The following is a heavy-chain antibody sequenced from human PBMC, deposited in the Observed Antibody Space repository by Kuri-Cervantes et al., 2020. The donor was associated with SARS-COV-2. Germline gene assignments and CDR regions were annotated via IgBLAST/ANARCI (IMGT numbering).Heavy chain of an antibody. V-gene: IGHV3-30-3*01. CDR3: ARDYRGWELFDY. CDR1: GFTFSSYA. D-gene: IGHD1-26*01. CDR2: ISYDGSNK. J-gene: IGHJ4*02. Sequence: GESLKISCAASGFTFSSYAMHWVRQAPGKGLEWVAVISYDGSNKYYADSVKGRFTISRDNAKNSLYLQMNSLRAEDTAVYYCARDYRGWELFDYWGQGTLVTVSS.